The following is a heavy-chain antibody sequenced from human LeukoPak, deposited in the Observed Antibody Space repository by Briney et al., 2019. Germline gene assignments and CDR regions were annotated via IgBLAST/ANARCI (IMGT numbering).Heavy chain of an antibody. CDR1: GGSISSGGYY. Sequence: SETLSLTCTVSGGSISSGGYYWSWIRQHPGTGLEWIGYIYYSGSTSYNPSLKSRVTISVATSKNQFSLKLSSVTAADTAVYYCARDSGYRAYWYFDLWGRGTLVTVSS. CDR3: ARDSGYRAYWYFDL. V-gene: IGHV4-31*03. J-gene: IGHJ2*01. CDR2: IYYSGST. D-gene: IGHD3-10*01.